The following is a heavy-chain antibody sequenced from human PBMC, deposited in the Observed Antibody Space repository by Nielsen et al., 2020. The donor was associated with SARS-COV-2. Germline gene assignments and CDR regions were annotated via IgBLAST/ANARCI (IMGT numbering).Heavy chain of an antibody. Sequence: WIRQPPGKGLEWIGEINHRGSTNYNSSLKSRVTISVDTSKKQFSLKLTSVTAADTAVYYCARGGGYYDFWSGYPNGMDVWGQGTTVTVSS. CDR3: ARGGGYYDFWSGYPNGMDV. CDR2: INHRGST. J-gene: IGHJ6*02. V-gene: IGHV4-34*01. D-gene: IGHD3-3*01.